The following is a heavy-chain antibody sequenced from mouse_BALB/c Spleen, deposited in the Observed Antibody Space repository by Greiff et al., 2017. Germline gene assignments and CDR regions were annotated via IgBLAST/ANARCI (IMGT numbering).Heavy chain of an antibody. Sequence: QVQLQQSGAELVRPGTSVKVSCKASGYAFTNYLIEWVKQRPGQGLEWIGVINPGSGGTNYNEKFKGKATLTADKSSSTAYMQLSSLTSEDTAVYYCARGGTTATPFAYWGQGTLVTVSA. CDR3: ARGGTTATPFAY. CDR1: GYAFTNYL. CDR2: INPGSGGT. V-gene: IGHV1-54*01. D-gene: IGHD1-2*01. J-gene: IGHJ3*01.